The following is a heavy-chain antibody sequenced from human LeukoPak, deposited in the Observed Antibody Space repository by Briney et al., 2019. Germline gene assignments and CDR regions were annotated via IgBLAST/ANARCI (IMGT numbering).Heavy chain of an antibody. J-gene: IGHJ4*02. D-gene: IGHD6-19*01. Sequence: GGSLRLSCAASGFSFSSYSMNWVRQAPGKGLEWVSLISGDGGSTFYADSVKGRFTISRDNSKNSLYLQMNSLRSDDTALYYCARESESSGWYDYWGQGTLVTVSS. CDR1: GFSFSSYS. CDR3: ARESESSGWYDY. V-gene: IGHV3-43*02. CDR2: ISGDGGST.